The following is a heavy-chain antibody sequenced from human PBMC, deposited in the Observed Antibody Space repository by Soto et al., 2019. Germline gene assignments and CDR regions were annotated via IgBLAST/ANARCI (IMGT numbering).Heavy chain of an antibody. CDR2: ISPHYGGT. CDR1: GYTFTSYY. J-gene: IGHJ4*02. Sequence: QVQLVQSGAEVKKPGASVKVSCKTSGYTFTSYYIHWIRQAPGQGFEWMGWISPHYGGTNFAENFQGRVTMTTDTSISTAFVELSSLTSDDTAVYFCVLGHRVMVRNNPGLDYWGQGTLVTVSS. CDR3: VLGHRVMVRNNPGLDY. V-gene: IGHV1-2*02. D-gene: IGHD2-21*01.